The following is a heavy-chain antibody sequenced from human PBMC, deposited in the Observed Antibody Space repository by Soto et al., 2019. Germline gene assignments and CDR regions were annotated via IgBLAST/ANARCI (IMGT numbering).Heavy chain of an antibody. Sequence: ASLKVSCKASGYTFTGYYMHWVRQAPVQGLEWMGWINPNSGGTNYAQKFQGRVTMTRDTSISTAYMELSRLRSDDTAVYYCARDRNYYDSSGWSKNDAFDIWGQGTMVTVSS. CDR1: GYTFTGYY. V-gene: IGHV1-2*02. D-gene: IGHD3-22*01. CDR2: INPNSGGT. CDR3: ARDRNYYDSSGWSKNDAFDI. J-gene: IGHJ3*02.